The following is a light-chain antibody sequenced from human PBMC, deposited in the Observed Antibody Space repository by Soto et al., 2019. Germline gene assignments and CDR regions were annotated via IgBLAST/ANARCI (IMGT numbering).Light chain of an antibody. CDR1: QTISTH. CDR2: AAS. J-gene: IGKJ2*01. CDR3: QQSLTIPYT. V-gene: IGKV1-39*01. Sequence: DIQMTQSPSSLSASVGDRVTITCRASQTISTHLNWYQQKPGKAPKLLIYAASTLQSGVPSRFSRSGSGTDFTLTINSLQPEDFATYYCQQSLTIPYTFGQGTKLEIK.